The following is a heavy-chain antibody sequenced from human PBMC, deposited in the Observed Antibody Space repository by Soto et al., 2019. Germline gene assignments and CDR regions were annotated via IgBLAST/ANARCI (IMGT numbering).Heavy chain of an antibody. CDR2: ISGSGGST. D-gene: IGHD6-19*01. CDR3: AKDRWIAVAGTMDY. V-gene: IGHV3-23*01. Sequence: GGSLRLSCAASGFTFSSYAMSWVRQAPGKGLEWVSAISGSGGSTYYADSVKGRFTISRDNFKNTLYLQMNSLRAEDTAVYYCAKDRWIAVAGTMDYWGQGTLVTVSS. J-gene: IGHJ4*02. CDR1: GFTFSSYA.